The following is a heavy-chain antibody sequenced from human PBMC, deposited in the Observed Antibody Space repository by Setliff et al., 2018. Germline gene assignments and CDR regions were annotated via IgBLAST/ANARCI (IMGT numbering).Heavy chain of an antibody. CDR1: DDSFTSSRYY. CDR3: VRPGGTTVVARHFDY. D-gene: IGHD2-15*01. J-gene: IGHJ4*01. V-gene: IGHV4-39*01. Sequence: ETLSLTCTVSDDSFTSSRYYWGWIRQAPGRGLEWIGSISYGGTPYYNAFVESRVTISIDTSRNQFSLELRSVTVADTATYYCVRPGGTTVVARHFDYWCSGILVT. CDR2: ISYGGTP.